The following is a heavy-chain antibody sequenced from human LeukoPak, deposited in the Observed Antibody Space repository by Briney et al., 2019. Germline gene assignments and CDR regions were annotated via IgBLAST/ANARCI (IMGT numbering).Heavy chain of an antibody. J-gene: IGHJ3*01. CDR3: ARHTSYGDFAFDL. V-gene: IGHV4-39*01. CDR2: IYYSGST. Sequence: SETLSLTCTVSGGSITNTNYYWAWIRQPPGKGLEWIGTIYYSGSTHDNPSLKSRVTISVDTSKTQFSLKLSSVTAADTAVYFCARHTSYGDFAFDLWGQGTMVTVSS. CDR1: GGSITNTNYY. D-gene: IGHD4-17*01.